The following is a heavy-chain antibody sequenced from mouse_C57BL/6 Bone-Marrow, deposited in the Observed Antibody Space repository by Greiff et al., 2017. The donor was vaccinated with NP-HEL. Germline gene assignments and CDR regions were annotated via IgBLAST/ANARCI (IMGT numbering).Heavy chain of an antibody. CDR3: AHYYGSSLYWYFDV. V-gene: IGHV1-82*01. Sequence: VQLQQSGPELVKPGASVKISCKASGYAFSSSWMNWVKQRPGKGLEWIGRIYPGDGDTNYKGRFKGKGPLTADKSSSTAYMRLSSRASEDSAVYFCAHYYGSSLYWYFDVWGTGTTVTVSS. J-gene: IGHJ1*03. CDR2: IYPGDGDT. D-gene: IGHD1-1*01. CDR1: GYAFSSSW.